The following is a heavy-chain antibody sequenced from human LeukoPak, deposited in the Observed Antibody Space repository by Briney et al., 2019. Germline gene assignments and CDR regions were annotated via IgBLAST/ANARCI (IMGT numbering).Heavy chain of an antibody. J-gene: IGHJ6*02. Sequence: NASETLSLTCTVSGGSIGTYYWSWLRQPPGKGLEWIGYIYYSGSTNYNPSLKSRVTISVYTSKNQFSLKLNSVTAADTAVYYCARGGRTYGMDVWGQGTTVTVSS. CDR3: ARGGRTYGMDV. D-gene: IGHD3-10*01. CDR1: GGSIGTYY. CDR2: IYYSGST. V-gene: IGHV4-59*13.